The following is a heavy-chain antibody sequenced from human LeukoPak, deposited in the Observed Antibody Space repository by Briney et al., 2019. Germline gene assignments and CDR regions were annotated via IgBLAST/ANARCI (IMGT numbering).Heavy chain of an antibody. CDR3: ARDAPGNTALDY. J-gene: IGHJ4*02. D-gene: IGHD5-18*01. V-gene: IGHV3-7*01. Sequence: GGSLRLSCAAPGFTFSSYWMSWVRQAPGKGLEWVANIKQDGSEKYYVDSVKGRFTISRDNAKNSLYLQMNSLRAEDTAVYYCARDAPGNTALDYWGQGTLVTVSS. CDR1: GFTFSSYW. CDR2: IKQDGSEK.